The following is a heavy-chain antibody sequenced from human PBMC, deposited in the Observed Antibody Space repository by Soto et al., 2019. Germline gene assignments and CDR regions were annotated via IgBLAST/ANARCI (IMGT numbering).Heavy chain of an antibody. CDR1: GFTFSSYS. J-gene: IGHJ5*02. D-gene: IGHD6-13*01. CDR2: IISSSTTI. V-gene: IGHV3-48*02. CDR3: ARDNGIAGSFDP. Sequence: EVQLVESGGGLVKRGGSLRLSCAASGFTFSSYSMNWVRQAPGKGLEWISYIISSSTTIFYADSVKGRFTISRENAKSSLYLRMNSLRDEDTAVYYCARDNGIAGSFDPWGQGTLVTVSS.